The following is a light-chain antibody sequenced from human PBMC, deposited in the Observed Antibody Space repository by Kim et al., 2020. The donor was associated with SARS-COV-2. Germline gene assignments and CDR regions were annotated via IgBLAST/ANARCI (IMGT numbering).Light chain of an antibody. Sequence: PGQSVTISCTGTSSDVGGYNDVSWYQQHPGKAPKLMIYDVSKRPSGVPDRFSGSKSGNTASLTISGLQAEDEADYYCCSYAGSYTVFGGGTQLTVL. V-gene: IGLV2-11*01. CDR1: SSDVGGYND. J-gene: IGLJ3*02. CDR3: CSYAGSYTV. CDR2: DVS.